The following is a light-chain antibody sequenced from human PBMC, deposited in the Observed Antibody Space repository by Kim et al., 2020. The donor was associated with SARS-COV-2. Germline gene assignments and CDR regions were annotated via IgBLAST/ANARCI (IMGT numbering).Light chain of an antibody. CDR1: SRRSYY. J-gene: IGLJ2*01. V-gene: IGLV3-19*01. Sequence: AVGQTVMITCQGDSRRSYYASWYQQKPGQAPLLVIYGKNNRPSGIPDRFSGSTSGNTASLTITGAQAEDEADYDCNSRDSSGNHLVFGGGTQLTVL. CDR3: NSRDSSGNHLV. CDR2: GKN.